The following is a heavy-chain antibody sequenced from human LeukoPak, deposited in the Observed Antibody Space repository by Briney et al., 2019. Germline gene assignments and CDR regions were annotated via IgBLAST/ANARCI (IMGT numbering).Heavy chain of an antibody. CDR2: ISSSGTTI. J-gene: IGHJ5*02. V-gene: IGHV3-48*04. Sequence: GRSLRLSCAASGFTFSSYGMHWVRQAPGKGLEWVSYISSSGTTIYYADSVKGRFSISRDNAKNSLYLQLNSLRAEDTAVYYCARDSGRGWFDPWGQGTLVTVSS. CDR1: GFTFSSYG. CDR3: ARDSGRGWFDP.